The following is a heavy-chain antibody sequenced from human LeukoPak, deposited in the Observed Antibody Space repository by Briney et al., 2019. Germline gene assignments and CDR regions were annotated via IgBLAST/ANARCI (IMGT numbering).Heavy chain of an antibody. CDR2: IYHSGST. D-gene: IGHD3-10*01. CDR1: GGSISSGGYS. Sequence: SQTLSLTCAVSGGSISSGGYSWSWIRQPPGKGLEWIGYIYHSGSTYYNPSLKSRVTISVDTSKNQFSLKLSSVTAADTAVYYCAGRGGLLDPWSQGTLVTVSS. J-gene: IGHJ5*02. V-gene: IGHV4-30-2*01. CDR3: AGRGGLLDP.